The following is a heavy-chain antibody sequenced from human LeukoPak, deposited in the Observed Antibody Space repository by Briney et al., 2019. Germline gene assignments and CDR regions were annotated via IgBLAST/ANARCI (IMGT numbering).Heavy chain of an antibody. V-gene: IGHV3-30*02. CDR3: AKAGGYDIRSYGMDV. CDR1: GFTFSSYG. J-gene: IGHJ6*02. Sequence: PGGSLRLSCAASGFTFSSYGMHWVRQAPGKGLEWVAFIRYDGSNKYYADSVKGRFTISRDNSKNTLYLQMNSLGAEDTAVYYCAKAGGYDIRSYGMDVWGQGTTVTVSS. D-gene: IGHD5-12*01. CDR2: IRYDGSNK.